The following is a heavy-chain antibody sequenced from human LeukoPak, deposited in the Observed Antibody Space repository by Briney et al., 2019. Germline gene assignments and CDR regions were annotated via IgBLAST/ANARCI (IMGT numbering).Heavy chain of an antibody. Sequence: PGGSLRLSCAASGFTFSGSATHWVRQASGKGLEWVGRIRSKANSYATAYAASVKGRFTISRDDSKNTAYLQMNSLKTEDTAVYYCTRHYYGSGSPRDVWGQGTTVTVSS. CDR2: IRSKANSYAT. J-gene: IGHJ6*02. D-gene: IGHD3-10*01. V-gene: IGHV3-73*01. CDR1: GFTFSGSA. CDR3: TRHYYGSGSPRDV.